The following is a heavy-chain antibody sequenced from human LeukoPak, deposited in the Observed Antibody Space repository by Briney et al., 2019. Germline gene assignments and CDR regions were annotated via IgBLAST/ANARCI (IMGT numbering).Heavy chain of an antibody. V-gene: IGHV3-21*01. D-gene: IGHD4-17*01. J-gene: IGHJ3*02. CDR3: ARPTTVTTISADAFDI. CDR2: ISSGGTYK. CDR1: GFTFSDYT. Sequence: GGSLRLSCAASGFTFSDYTMNWVRQAPGKGLEWVSSISSGGTYKYYTDSVKGRFTISRDNAQNSLYLQMNSLRAEDSSVYYCARPTTVTTISADAFDIWGQGTMVTVSS.